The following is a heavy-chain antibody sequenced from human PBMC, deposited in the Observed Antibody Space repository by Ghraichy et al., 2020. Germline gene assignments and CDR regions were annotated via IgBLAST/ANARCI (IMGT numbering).Heavy chain of an antibody. V-gene: IGHV3-30*18. Sequence: GGSLRLSCAASGFTFSSYGMHWVRQAPGKGLEWVAVISYDGSNKYYADSVKGRFTISRDNSKNTLYLQMNSLRAEDTAVYYCAKKLVAGHHYWGQGTLVTVSS. CDR3: AKKLVAGHHY. CDR1: GFTFSSYG. CDR2: ISYDGSNK. D-gene: IGHD6-19*01. J-gene: IGHJ4*02.